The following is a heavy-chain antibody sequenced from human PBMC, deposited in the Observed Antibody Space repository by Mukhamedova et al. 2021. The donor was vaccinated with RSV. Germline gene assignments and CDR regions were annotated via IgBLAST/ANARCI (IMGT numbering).Heavy chain of an antibody. CDR2: VHYRGST. Sequence: ICQSPGRGLEWIGSVHYRGSTYDNPSLKGRAIVSIETAKNQISLKLTSVIASDTAIYYCARHLKALTLDAFDLWGQGTVVTVPS. V-gene: IGHV4-39*01. J-gene: IGHJ3*01. CDR3: ARHLKALTLDAFDL.